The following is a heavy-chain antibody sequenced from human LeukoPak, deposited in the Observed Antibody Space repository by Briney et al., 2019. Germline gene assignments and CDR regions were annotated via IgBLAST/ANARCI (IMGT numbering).Heavy chain of an antibody. D-gene: IGHD5-24*01. CDR1: GYSISSGYY. CDR3: ARGFYTYDQ. J-gene: IGHJ5*02. Sequence: SETLSLTCAVSGYSISSGYYWGWIRQPPGKGLEWIGSIYHSGSTYYNPSLKSRVTISVDTSKNQFSLKLSSVTAADTAVYYCARGFYTYDQWGQGTLVTVSS. V-gene: IGHV4-38-2*01. CDR2: IYHSGST.